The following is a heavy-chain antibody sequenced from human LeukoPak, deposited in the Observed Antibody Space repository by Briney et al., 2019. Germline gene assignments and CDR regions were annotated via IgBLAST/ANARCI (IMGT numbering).Heavy chain of an antibody. J-gene: IGHJ3*02. CDR1: GYTFTNNF. CDR2: MNPNSGNT. Sequence: ASVKVSCKASGYTFTNNFMHWVRQAPGQGLEWMGWMNPNSGNTGYAQKFQGRVTITRNTSISTAYMELSSLRSEDTAVYYCARGYSGYDDAFDIWGQGTMVTVSS. V-gene: IGHV1-8*03. D-gene: IGHD5-12*01. CDR3: ARGYSGYDDAFDI.